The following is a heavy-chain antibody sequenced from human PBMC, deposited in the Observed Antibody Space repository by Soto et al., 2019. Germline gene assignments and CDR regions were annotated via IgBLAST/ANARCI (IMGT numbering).Heavy chain of an antibody. CDR1: GGTFSSYT. D-gene: IGHD6-19*01. V-gene: IGHV1-69*04. CDR2: IIPILGIA. J-gene: IGHJ4*02. Sequence: GASVKVSCTASGGTFSSYTISWVRQAPGQGLEWMGRIIPILGIANYAQKLQGRVTMTTDTSTSTAYMELRSLRSDDTAVYYCARDPVAGTYFDYWGQGTLVTVS. CDR3: ARDPVAGTYFDY.